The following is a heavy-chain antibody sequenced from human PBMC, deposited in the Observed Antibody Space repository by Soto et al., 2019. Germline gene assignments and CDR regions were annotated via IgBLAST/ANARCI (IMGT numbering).Heavy chain of an antibody. Sequence: ASVKVSCKASGYTFTSYDINWVRQATGQGLEWMGWMNPNSGNTGYARKFQGRVTMTRNTSISTAYMELSSLRSEDTAVYYCARVVVVRNWFDPWGQGTLVTVSS. CDR1: GYTFTSYD. CDR2: MNPNSGNT. D-gene: IGHD2-15*01. J-gene: IGHJ5*02. CDR3: ARVVVVRNWFDP. V-gene: IGHV1-8*01.